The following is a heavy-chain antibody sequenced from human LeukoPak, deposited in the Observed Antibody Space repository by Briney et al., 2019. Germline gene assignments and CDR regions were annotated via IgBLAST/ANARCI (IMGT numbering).Heavy chain of an antibody. J-gene: IGHJ4*02. V-gene: IGHV1-3*01. CDR2: INAGTGDT. CDR1: GYTFTTSA. D-gene: IGHD3-10*01. Sequence: ASVTVSSKSSGYTFTTSAMHWVRQAPGQSLEWMGWINAGTGDTKYSQRFQGRVTFTRDTSASTAYMALSSLRFEDTAVYFCARDHSLGSYPDYWGQGTLVTVSS. CDR3: ARDHSLGSYPDY.